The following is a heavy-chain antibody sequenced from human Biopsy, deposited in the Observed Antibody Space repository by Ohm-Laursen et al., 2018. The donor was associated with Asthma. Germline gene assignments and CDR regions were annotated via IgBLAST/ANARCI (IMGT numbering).Heavy chain of an antibody. CDR1: GGTFNAYV. D-gene: IGHD2-2*01. CDR2: INSVFGTT. V-gene: IGHV1-69*13. CDR3: ARKAGSCISRTCYSLDF. J-gene: IGHJ4*02. Sequence: ASVKISCKSLGGTFNAYVIGWVRQAPGQGLEWMGGINSVFGTTTYPQKFQDRVTITADDSTSAVYMELSSLRSEDTAVYYCARKAGSCISRTCYSLDFWGQGTLVTVSS.